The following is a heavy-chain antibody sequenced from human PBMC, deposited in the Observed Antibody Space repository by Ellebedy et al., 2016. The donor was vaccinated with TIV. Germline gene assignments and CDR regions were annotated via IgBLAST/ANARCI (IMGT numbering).Heavy chain of an antibody. CDR3: ALGGSSTRHYTMDV. CDR2: ISSGGTTM. CDR1: GFSFSDSY. V-gene: IGHV3-11*04. D-gene: IGHD2-2*01. J-gene: IGHJ6*02. Sequence: GESLKISXAASGFSFSDSYMSWIRQAPGKGLEWVSYISSGGTTMHYADSVKGRFTISRDNAKNSLYLQMNSLRAEDTAVYYCALGGSSTRHYTMDVWGQGTTVTVSS.